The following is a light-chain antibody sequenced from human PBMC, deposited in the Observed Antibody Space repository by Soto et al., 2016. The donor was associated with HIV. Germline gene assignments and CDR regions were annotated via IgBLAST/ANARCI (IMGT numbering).Light chain of an antibody. CDR2: QDS. CDR3: QAWDSSTVV. Sequence: SYELTQPPSVSVSPGQTASITCSGDKLGDKYACWYQQKPGQSPVLVIYQDSKRPSGIPERFSGSNSGNTATLTISGTQAMDEADYYRQAWDSSTVVFGGGTKLTV. CDR1: KLGDKY. V-gene: IGLV3-1*01. J-gene: IGLJ2*01.